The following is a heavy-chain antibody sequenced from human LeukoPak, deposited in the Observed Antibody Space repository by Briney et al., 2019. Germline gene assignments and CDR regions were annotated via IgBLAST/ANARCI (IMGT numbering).Heavy chain of an antibody. D-gene: IGHD6-19*01. CDR2: INHSGST. CDR3: AREGEAVAGYYFDY. Sequence: PSETLSLTCTVSGGSISSYYWSWIRRPPGKGLEWIGEINHSGSTNYNPSLKSRVTISVDTSKNRFSLKLSSVTAADTAVYYCAREGEAVAGYYFDYWGQGTLVTVSS. CDR1: GGSISSYY. J-gene: IGHJ4*02. V-gene: IGHV4-34*01.